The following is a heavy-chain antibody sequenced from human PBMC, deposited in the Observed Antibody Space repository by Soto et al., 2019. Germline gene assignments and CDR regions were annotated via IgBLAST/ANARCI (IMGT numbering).Heavy chain of an antibody. CDR3: ARRRGGYCSGGVCYRFLDP. CDR2: MNPNSGDT. CDR1: GYTFTNYE. J-gene: IGHJ5*02. V-gene: IGHV1-8*01. Sequence: GASVKVSCKASGYTFTNYETIWVRQATGQGLEWMGWMNPNSGDTVYAQKFQGRVTMTRDSSISTAYMELSSLTSEDTAVYYCARRRGGYCSGGVCYRFLDPWGQRTLVTVSS. D-gene: IGHD2-15*01.